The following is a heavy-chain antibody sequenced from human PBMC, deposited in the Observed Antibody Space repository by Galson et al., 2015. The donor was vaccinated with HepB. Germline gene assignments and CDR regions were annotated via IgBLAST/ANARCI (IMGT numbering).Heavy chain of an antibody. CDR1: GYSFTSYW. J-gene: IGHJ2*01. CDR2: IYPGDSDT. D-gene: IGHD3-22*01. CDR3: SWTYYYDSSDDYSEDLYFDL. V-gene: IGHV5-51*01. Sequence: QSGAEVTKPGASLKISCKGSGYSFTSYWVGWVRQLPGKGLEWMGIIYPGDSDTRYSPSFQGQVTIAADKSISTAYLQWRSLKAWDTAMYYCSWTYYYDSSDDYSEDLYFDLWGRGTLVTVSS.